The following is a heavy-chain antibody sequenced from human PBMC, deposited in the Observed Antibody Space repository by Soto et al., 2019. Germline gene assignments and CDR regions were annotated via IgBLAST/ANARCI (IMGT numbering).Heavy chain of an antibody. CDR1: GGSISSSSYY. V-gene: IGHV4-39*01. J-gene: IGHJ4*02. Sequence: SETLSLTCTVSGGSISSSSYYWGWIRQPPGKGLEWIGSIYYSGSTYYNPSLKSRVTISVDTSKNQFSLKLSSVTAADTAVYYCARQKSSDYPDYWGQGTLVTVSS. CDR3: ARQKSSDYPDY. CDR2: IYYSGST.